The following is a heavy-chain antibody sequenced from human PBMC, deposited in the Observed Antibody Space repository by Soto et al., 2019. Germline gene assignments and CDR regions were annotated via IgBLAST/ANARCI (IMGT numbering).Heavy chain of an antibody. CDR1: GFTFSNFD. D-gene: IGHD3-10*01. J-gene: IGHJ6*04. CDR2: ILRSGDST. CDR3: ASWHYYSGSASPLDV. Sequence: GGSLRLSCAASGFTFSNFDLAWVRQAPGRGLVWLSAILRSGDSTYYADSVRGRFTISRDNSKNTLYLQMNGLRAEDTAMYFCASWHYYSGSASPLDVWGKGTTVTVSS. V-gene: IGHV3-23*01.